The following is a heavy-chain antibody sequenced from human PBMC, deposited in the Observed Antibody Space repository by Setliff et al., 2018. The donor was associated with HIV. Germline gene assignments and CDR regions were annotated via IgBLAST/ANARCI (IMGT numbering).Heavy chain of an antibody. J-gene: IGHJ4*02. CDR3: AREHNDGEPGNFDY. Sequence: SETLSLTCTVSGGSINNYCCSWIRQPPGKGLEWIGYFCYTGSSNYNRALKSRVTMSLDRSKSQFSLELNSVTAADTALYYCAREHNDGEPGNFDYWGQGTLVTVTS. V-gene: IGHV4-59*01. CDR1: GGSINNYC. CDR2: FCYTGSS. D-gene: IGHD1-1*01.